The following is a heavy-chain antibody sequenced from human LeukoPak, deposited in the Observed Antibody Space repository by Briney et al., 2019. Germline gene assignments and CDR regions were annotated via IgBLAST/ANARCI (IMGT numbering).Heavy chain of an antibody. CDR2: INPNSGGT. V-gene: IGHV1-2*02. CDR1: GYTFTGYY. CDR3: ASAGNRRLQLDY. D-gene: IGHD1-14*01. J-gene: IGHJ4*02. Sequence: ASVKVSCKASGYTFTGYYMHWVRQAPGQGLEWMGWINPNSGGTNYARKFQGRVTMTRDTSISTAYMELSRLRSDDTAVYYCASAGNRRLQLDYWGQGTLVTVSS.